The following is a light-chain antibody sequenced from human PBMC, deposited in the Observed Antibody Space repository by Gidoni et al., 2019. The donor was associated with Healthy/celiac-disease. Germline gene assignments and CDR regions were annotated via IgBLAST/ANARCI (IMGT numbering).Light chain of an antibody. CDR3: QQSYNTPMYT. CDR1: QSIRSY. CDR2: AAS. V-gene: IGKV1-39*01. J-gene: IGKJ2*01. Sequence: DIQMPQSTSSLSASVGDRVTITCRASQSIRSYLNWYQQKPGKAPKLLIYAASSLQSWVPSRFSGSGSGTDFTLTISSLQPEDFATYYCQQSYNTPMYTFXQXTKLEIK.